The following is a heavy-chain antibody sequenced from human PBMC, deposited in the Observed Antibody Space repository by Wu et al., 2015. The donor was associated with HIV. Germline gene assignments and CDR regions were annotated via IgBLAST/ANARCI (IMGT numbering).Heavy chain of an antibody. CDR3: ARDELFRVDDAFDM. Sequence: QVQLVQSGTEVKKPGASVKVSCKTSGYTFTDYFMHWARQAPGQGLEWMGWTNVNTGGTNYAPKFQGRVIMTRDTSTSTAYMELGRLTSDDTAVYYCARDELFRVDDAFDMWGQGTMVIVSS. CDR1: GYTFTDYF. D-gene: IGHD2-15*01. CDR2: TNVNTGGT. J-gene: IGHJ3*02. V-gene: IGHV1-2*02.